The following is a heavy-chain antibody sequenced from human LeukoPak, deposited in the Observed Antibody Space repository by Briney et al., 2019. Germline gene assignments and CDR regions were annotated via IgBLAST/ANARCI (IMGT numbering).Heavy chain of an antibody. CDR2: IIPIFGTA. J-gene: IGHJ4*02. CDR3: AREGYTYSGEGYYFDY. CDR1: GGTFSSYA. D-gene: IGHD5-18*01. Sequence: ASVKVSCKASGGTFSSYAISWVRQAPGQGLEWMGGIIPIFGTANYAQKFQGRVTITADESTSTAYMELSSLRSEDTAVYYCAREGYTYSGEGYYFDYWGQGTLVTVSS. V-gene: IGHV1-69*13.